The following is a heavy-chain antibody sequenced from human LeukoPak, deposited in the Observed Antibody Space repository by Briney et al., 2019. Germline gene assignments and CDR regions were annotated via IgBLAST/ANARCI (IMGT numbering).Heavy chain of an antibody. CDR3: ARDPPLYPVVGRPRNWFDP. Sequence: ASVKVSCKASGYTFTGYYMHWVRQAPGQGLEWMGWINPNSGGTNYAQKFQGRVTTTRDTSISTAYMELSRLRSDDTAVYYCARDPPLYPVVGRPRNWFDPWGQGTLVTVSS. CDR1: GYTFTGYY. D-gene: IGHD2-15*01. J-gene: IGHJ5*02. CDR2: INPNSGGT. V-gene: IGHV1-2*02.